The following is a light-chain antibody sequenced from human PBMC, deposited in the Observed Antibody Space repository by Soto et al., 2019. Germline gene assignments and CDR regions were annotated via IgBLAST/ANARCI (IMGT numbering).Light chain of an antibody. Sequence: DIVMTQSPDSLAVSLGERATISCKSSQSVLYSSNNLNYLAWYQQKPGQAPRLLIYDASNRATGIPDRFSGSGSGTDFTLTISRLEPEDFAVYYCQQYGGSPRTFGQGTKVDIK. CDR3: QQYGGSPRT. V-gene: IGKV4-1*01. CDR2: DAS. J-gene: IGKJ1*01. CDR1: QSVLYSSNNLNY.